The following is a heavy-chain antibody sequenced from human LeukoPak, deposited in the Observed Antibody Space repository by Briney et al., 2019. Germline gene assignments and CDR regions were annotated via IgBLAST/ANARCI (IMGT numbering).Heavy chain of an antibody. CDR1: GFTFSSYA. J-gene: IGHJ4*02. D-gene: IGHD2-2*01. CDR2: ISGSGGST. Sequence: PGGSLRLSCAASGFTFSSYAMSWVRQAPGKGLGWVSAISGSGGSTYYADSVKGRFTISRDNSKNTLYLQMNSLRAEDTAVYYCAKEGCSSTSCYAPIDYWGQGTLVTVSS. CDR3: AKEGCSSTSCYAPIDY. V-gene: IGHV3-23*01.